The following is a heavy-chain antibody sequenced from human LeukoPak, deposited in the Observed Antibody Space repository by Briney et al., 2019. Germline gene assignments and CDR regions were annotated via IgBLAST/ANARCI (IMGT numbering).Heavy chain of an antibody. D-gene: IGHD3-3*01. CDR3: ARGVGRRIFGVVIARYYFDY. CDR1: GGSISSYY. J-gene: IGHJ4*02. Sequence: SSETLSLTCTVSGGSISSYYWSWIRQPPGKGLEWIGYIYYSGSTNYNPSLKSRVTISVDTSKNQFSLKLSSVTAADTAVYYCARGVGRRIFGVVIARYYFDYWGQGTLVTVSS. V-gene: IGHV4-59*01. CDR2: IYYSGST.